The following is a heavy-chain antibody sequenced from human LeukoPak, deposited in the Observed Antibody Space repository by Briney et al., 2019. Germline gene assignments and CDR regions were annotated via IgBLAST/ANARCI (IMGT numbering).Heavy chain of an antibody. Sequence: GASVKVSCKASGGTLSSYAISWVRQAPGQGLEWMGRIIPIFGIANYAQKFQGRVTITADKSTSTAYMELSSLRSEDTAVYYCAGGDYYDSSGYPRTFDYWGQGTLVTVSS. CDR2: IIPIFGIA. CDR1: GGTLSSYA. D-gene: IGHD3-22*01. CDR3: AGGDYYDSSGYPRTFDY. J-gene: IGHJ4*02. V-gene: IGHV1-69*04.